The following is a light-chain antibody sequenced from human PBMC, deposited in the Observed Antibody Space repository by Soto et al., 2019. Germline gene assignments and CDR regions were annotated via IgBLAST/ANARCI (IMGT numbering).Light chain of an antibody. J-gene: IGKJ2*01. V-gene: IGKV3-20*01. CDR1: ESVRSNY. Sequence: EIVLTQSPGTLSLSPGERATLSCRASESVRSNYIAWYQQQPVQAPRLLIFGASSRATGISDRFTGSGSGTDFSLTISRLEPEDSTVYFCHHYGYAAYTFGQGTKLEIK. CDR2: GAS. CDR3: HHYGYAAYT.